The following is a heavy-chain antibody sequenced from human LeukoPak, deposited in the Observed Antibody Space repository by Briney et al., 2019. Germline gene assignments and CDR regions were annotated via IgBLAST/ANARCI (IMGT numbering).Heavy chain of an antibody. CDR1: GFTFSSYS. V-gene: IGHV3-21*01. J-gene: IGHJ3*02. CDR2: ISSSSSYI. CDR3: ATEWERPDAFDI. D-gene: IGHD1-26*01. Sequence: PGGSLRLSCAASGFTFSSYSMNWVRQAPGKGLEWVSSISSSSSYIYYADSVKGRFTISRDNAKNSLYLQMNSLRAEDTAVYYCATEWERPDAFDIWGQGTMVTVSS.